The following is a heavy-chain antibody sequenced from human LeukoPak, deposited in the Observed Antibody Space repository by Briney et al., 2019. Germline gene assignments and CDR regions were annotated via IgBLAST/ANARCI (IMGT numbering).Heavy chain of an antibody. CDR3: AKSMVRGVIITHFGY. CDR2: ISGSGGST. J-gene: IGHJ4*02. CDR1: GFTFSSYA. V-gene: IGHV3-23*01. D-gene: IGHD3-10*01. Sequence: GGSLRLSCAASGFTFSSYAMSWVRQAPGKGLEWVSAISGSGGSTYYADSVKGRFTISRDNSKNTLYLLMNSLRAEDTAVYYCAKSMVRGVIITHFGYWGQGTLVTVSS.